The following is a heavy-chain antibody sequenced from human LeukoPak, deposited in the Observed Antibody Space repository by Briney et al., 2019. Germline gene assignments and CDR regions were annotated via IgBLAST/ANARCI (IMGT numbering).Heavy chain of an antibody. V-gene: IGHV3-48*02. CDR3: AQESGFNYYGLGPGG. D-gene: IGHD3-10*01. CDR1: GFTFTGYS. Sequence: PGGSLRLSCAASGFTFTGYSMNWVRQAPGKGLEWISYISISSDKIYYADSVKGRFTISRDNAKNSLYLQMNSLRDEDTAVYSCAQESGFNYYGLGPGGWGQGTLVTVSS. CDR2: ISISSDKI. J-gene: IGHJ4*02.